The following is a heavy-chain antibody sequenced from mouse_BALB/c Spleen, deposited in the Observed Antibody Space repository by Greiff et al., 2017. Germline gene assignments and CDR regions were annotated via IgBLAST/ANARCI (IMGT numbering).Heavy chain of an antibody. D-gene: IGHD2-3*01. CDR1: GYTFTSYW. J-gene: IGHJ4*01. CDR3: TRGGYYAYYYAMDY. Sequence: QVQLQQPGAELVRPGASVKLSCKASGYTFTSYWINWVKQRPGQGLEWIGNIYPSDSYTNYNQKFKDKATLTVDKSSSTAYMQLSSPTSEDSAVYYCTRGGYYAYYYAMDYWGQGTSVTVSS. CDR2: IYPSDSYT. V-gene: IGHV1-69*02.